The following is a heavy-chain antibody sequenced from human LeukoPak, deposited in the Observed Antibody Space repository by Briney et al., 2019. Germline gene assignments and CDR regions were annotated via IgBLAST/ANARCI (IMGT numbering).Heavy chain of an antibody. CDR2: IYYSGST. J-gene: IGHJ4*02. CDR1: AGSISGGGYY. CDR3: ARGRTGYYRKFDY. V-gene: IGHV4-31*03. Sequence: PSETLSLTCTVYAGSISGGGYYWSWIRQHPGKGLEWIGYIYYSGSTNYNPSLKSRVTISVDTSKNHFSLKLSSVTDADTAVYYCARGRTGYYRKFDYWGQGTLVTVSS. D-gene: IGHD3-22*01.